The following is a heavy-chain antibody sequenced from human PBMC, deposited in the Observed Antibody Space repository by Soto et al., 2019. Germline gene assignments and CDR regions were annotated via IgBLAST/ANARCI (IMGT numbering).Heavy chain of an antibody. CDR1: GASISSDDYY. CDR2: ISYSGST. CDR3: AREVNNYYGMDV. Sequence: PSETLCLTFSTSGASISSDDYYWSCFRQPPGKGLEWIGYISYSGSTYYNPSLKSRITISVDTSKTQFSLILSSVPAADTAVFYCAREVNNYYGMDVCGQGTTVTVYS. J-gene: IGHJ6*02. V-gene: IGHV4-30-4*01.